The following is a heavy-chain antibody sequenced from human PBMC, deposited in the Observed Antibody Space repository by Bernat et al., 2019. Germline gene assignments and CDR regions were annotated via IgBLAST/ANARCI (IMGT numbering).Heavy chain of an antibody. CDR3: AKAPNMVRGVKRLYYFDY. J-gene: IGHJ4*02. Sequence: EVQLLESGGGLVQPGGSLRLSCAASGFTFSSYAMSWVRQAPGKGLEWVSAISGSGGSTYYADSVKGRFTISRDNSKNTLYLQMNSLRAEDTAVYYCAKAPNMVRGVKRLYYFDYWGQGTLVTVSS. V-gene: IGHV3-23*01. D-gene: IGHD3-10*01. CDR1: GFTFSSYA. CDR2: ISGSGGST.